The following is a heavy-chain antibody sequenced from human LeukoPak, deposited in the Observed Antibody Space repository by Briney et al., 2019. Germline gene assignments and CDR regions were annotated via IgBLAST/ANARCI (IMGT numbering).Heavy chain of an antibody. CDR1: GFSLSTSGMC. V-gene: IGHV2-70*12. CDR3: AHSLGDQGMLDWFDP. Sequence: ESGPTLVNPTQTLTLTCTFSGFSLSTSGMCVSWIRQPPGKALEWLARIDWDDDTYYSTSLKTRLTISKDTSKNQVVLTMTNMDPVDTATYYCAHSLGDQGMLDWFDPWGQGTLVTVSS. CDR2: IDWDDDT. D-gene: IGHD3-10*01. J-gene: IGHJ5*02.